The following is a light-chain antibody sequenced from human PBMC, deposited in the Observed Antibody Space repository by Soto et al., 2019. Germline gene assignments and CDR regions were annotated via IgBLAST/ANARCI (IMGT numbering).Light chain of an antibody. V-gene: IGKV3-15*01. J-gene: IGKJ1*01. CDR3: PQHGQGWT. CDR2: GAS. CDR1: QSVGTN. Sequence: EMVMTQSPATLSVSPGERATLSCRASQSVGTNLVWYQQKPGQAPRLLIYGASTRATGIPARFSGSGSGTEFTLTISSLQSEDFAVYYCPQHGQGWTFGQGTTVEIK.